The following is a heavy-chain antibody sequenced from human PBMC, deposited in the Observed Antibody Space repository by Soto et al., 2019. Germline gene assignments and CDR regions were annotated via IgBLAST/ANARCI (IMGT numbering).Heavy chain of an antibody. J-gene: IGHJ4*02. V-gene: IGHV3-7*01. CDR1: GFTFSSYW. D-gene: IGHD3-22*01. Sequence: VSLRLSCAASGFTFSSYWMSWVRQAPGKGLEWVANIKQDGSEKYYVDSVKGRFTISRDNAKNSLYLQMNSLRAEDTAVYYCARGHYYDSSGTDYWGQGTLVTVSS. CDR2: IKQDGSEK. CDR3: ARGHYYDSSGTDY.